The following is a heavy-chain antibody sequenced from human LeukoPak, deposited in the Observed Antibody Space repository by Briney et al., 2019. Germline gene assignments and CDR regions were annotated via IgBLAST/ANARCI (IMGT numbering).Heavy chain of an antibody. CDR3: ARGGIAAAGQIWFDP. J-gene: IGHJ5*02. D-gene: IGHD6-13*01. V-gene: IGHV4-59*08. CDR2: IYYSGST. Sequence: SETLSLTCSVSGDSISSYYWSWIRQPPGKGLEWIGYIYYSGSTYYNPSLKSRVTISVDTSKNQFSLKLSSVTAADTAVYYCARGGIAAAGQIWFDPWGQGTLVTVSS. CDR1: GDSISSYY.